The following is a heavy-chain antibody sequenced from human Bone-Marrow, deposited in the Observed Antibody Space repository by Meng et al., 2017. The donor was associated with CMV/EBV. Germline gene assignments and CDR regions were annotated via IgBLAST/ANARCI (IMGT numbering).Heavy chain of an antibody. D-gene: IGHD1-26*01. CDR3: ARDNMGSLDY. CDR1: GGSIRVYQ. CDR2: HSSGSA. Sequence: GSLRLSCSVSGGSIRVYQWAWVRQAPGKGLEWIGHSSGSATYNPSLRSRVTISVDESKKQFSLNLNFVTAADTALYFCARDNMGSLDYWGQGALVTVSS. V-gene: IGHV4-59*01. J-gene: IGHJ4*02.